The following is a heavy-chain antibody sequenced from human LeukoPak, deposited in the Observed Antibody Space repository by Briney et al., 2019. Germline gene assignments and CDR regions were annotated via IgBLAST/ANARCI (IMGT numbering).Heavy chain of an antibody. J-gene: IGHJ4*02. Sequence: PGGSLRLSCAASGFTFSGSWMHWVRQTPGKGLVWVARIIGDGSATSYADSVKGRFTISRDNAKNTLYLQMNSLKTEDTAVYYCTLHTYDFWSGYYSLDYWGQGTLVTVSS. CDR1: GFTFSGSW. CDR3: TLHTYDFWSGYYSLDY. CDR2: IIGDGSAT. V-gene: IGHV3-74*01. D-gene: IGHD3-3*01.